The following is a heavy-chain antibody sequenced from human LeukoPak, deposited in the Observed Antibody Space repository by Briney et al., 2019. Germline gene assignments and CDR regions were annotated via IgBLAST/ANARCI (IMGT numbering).Heavy chain of an antibody. CDR2: LSSGDTP. Sequence: GGSLRLSCAATGFTVSRKYMSWVRQAPGKGLEWVSVLSSGDTPYYADSVKGRFTISRDTSKNTLNLQMNSLRAEDTAIYYCARGGDMVGGSRSAFDIWGQGTMVTVSS. CDR1: GFTVSRKY. D-gene: IGHD1-26*01. CDR3: ARGGDMVGGSRSAFDI. V-gene: IGHV3-53*01. J-gene: IGHJ3*02.